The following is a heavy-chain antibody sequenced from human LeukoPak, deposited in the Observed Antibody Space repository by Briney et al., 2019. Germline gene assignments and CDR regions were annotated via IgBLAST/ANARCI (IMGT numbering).Heavy chain of an antibody. Sequence: SETLSLTCAVYGGSFSGYYWSWIRQPPGKGLEWIGEINHSGSTYYNPSLKSRVTISVDSSKNQFSLKLASVTAADTAVYYCATLGEYYDSSGYYYNWGQGTLVTVSS. CDR2: INHSGST. D-gene: IGHD3-22*01. V-gene: IGHV4-34*01. CDR1: GGSFSGYY. CDR3: ATLGEYYDSSGYYYN. J-gene: IGHJ4*02.